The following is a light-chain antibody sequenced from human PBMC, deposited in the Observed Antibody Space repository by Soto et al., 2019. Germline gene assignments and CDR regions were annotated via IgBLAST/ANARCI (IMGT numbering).Light chain of an antibody. J-gene: IGKJ5*01. CDR3: QQYDNSPIT. V-gene: IGKV3-20*01. CDR1: QSISSSF. CDR2: GAS. Sequence: IVLTQSPATLSLSPWERSSLSFFSSQSISSSFLAWYQQKPGQAPRLLIYGASSRATGIPDRFSGTGPETDFTLTISRLEPEDFAVYYCQQYDNSPITFGQGTRLEIK.